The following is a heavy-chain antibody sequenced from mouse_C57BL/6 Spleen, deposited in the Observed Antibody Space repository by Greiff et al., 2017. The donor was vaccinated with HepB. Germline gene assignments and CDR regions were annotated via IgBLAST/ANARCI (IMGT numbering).Heavy chain of an antibody. V-gene: IGHV5-9*01. Sequence: DVHLVESGGGLVKPGGSLKLSCAASGFTFSSYTMSWVRQTPEKRLEWVATISGGGGNTYYPASVKGRFTISRDNAKNTLYLQMSSLRSEDTALYYCARPRSTMITNWYFDVWGTGTTVTVSS. J-gene: IGHJ1*03. D-gene: IGHD2-4*01. CDR1: GFTFSSYT. CDR2: ISGGGGNT. CDR3: ARPRSTMITNWYFDV.